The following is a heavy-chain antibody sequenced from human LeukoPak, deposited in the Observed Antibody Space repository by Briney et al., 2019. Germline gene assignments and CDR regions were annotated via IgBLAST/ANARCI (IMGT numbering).Heavy chain of an antibody. CDR1: GGTFSSYT. V-gene: IGHV1-69*02. CDR3: ARGYIVATQPEDFDY. D-gene: IGHD5-12*01. J-gene: IGHJ4*02. CDR2: IIPILGIA. Sequence: SVKVSCKASGGTFSSYTISWVRQAPGQGLEWMGRIIPILGIANYAQKFQGRVTITADKSTSTAYMELSSLRSEDTAVYYCARGYIVATQPEDFDYWGQGTLVTVSS.